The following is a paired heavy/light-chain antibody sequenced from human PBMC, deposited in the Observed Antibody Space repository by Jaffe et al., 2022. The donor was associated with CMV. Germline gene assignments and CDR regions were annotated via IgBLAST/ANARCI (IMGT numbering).Light chain of an antibody. CDR1: TSDVGNYNL. J-gene: IGLJ1*01. CDR3: CSYALSNPFYV. V-gene: IGLV2-23*02. CDR2: EVS. Sequence: QSALTQPASVSGSPGQSITISCTGGTSDVGNYNLVSWYQHHPGKAPKLIIYEVSKRPSGVPNHFSGSKSGNTASLTISGLQAEDEADYYCCSYALSNPFYVFGTGTKVTVL.
Heavy chain of an antibody. Sequence: EVQLVESGGGLVRPGGSLRLSCEASGFTFADAWMNWVRQAPGKGLEWVGRIKSEAHGGTTDYAARMKDRFIISRDDSKNTLYLQMNSLRTEDTALYYCNSHPLSMGDAWGQGSLVTVSS. J-gene: IGHJ5*02. CDR3: NSHPLSMGDA. CDR1: GFTFADAW. CDR2: IKSEAHGGTT. V-gene: IGHV3-15*01. D-gene: IGHD2-21*01.